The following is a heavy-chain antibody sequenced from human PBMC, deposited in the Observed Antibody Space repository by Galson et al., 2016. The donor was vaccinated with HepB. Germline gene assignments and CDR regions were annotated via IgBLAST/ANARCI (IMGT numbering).Heavy chain of an antibody. V-gene: IGHV3-74*01. Sequence: SLRLSCAASGLSFSSYWIHWVRQAPGQGLVWVSHIHSDGSNTDYADAVKGRFTISRDNAKNTLYLQMNSLRVEDTAVYYCARASRLRFYAMDVWGPGTTVTVSS. CDR1: GLSFSSYW. CDR3: ARASRLRFYAMDV. D-gene: IGHD3-16*01. J-gene: IGHJ6*02. CDR2: IHSDGSNT.